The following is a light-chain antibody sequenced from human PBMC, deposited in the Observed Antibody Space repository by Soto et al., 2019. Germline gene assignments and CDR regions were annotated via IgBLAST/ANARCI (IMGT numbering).Light chain of an antibody. V-gene: IGLV2-23*01. CDR2: EGS. CDR3: CSYAGSSLYV. CDR1: SSDVGSYNL. Sequence: QSVLTQPASVSGSPGQSITISCTGTSSDVGSYNLVSWYQQHPGKAPKLMIYEGSTRPSGVSNRFSGSKSGNTASLTISGLQAEDEADYYCCSYAGSSLYVFRTGTKVTVL. J-gene: IGLJ1*01.